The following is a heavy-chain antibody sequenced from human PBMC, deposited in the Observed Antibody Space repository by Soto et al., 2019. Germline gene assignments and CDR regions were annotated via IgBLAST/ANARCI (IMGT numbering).Heavy chain of an antibody. Sequence: GGALRLSCAASEFTFSNYAMSWVRQAPGKGLEWVSSISDNGGTTYYADSVKGRFTISRDNSKNTLYLQMNSLRAEDTAVYYCAKDPQHLIVYFDYSGQGTQVTVSS. CDR3: AKDPQHLIVYFDY. CDR1: EFTFSNYA. D-gene: IGHD6-13*01. V-gene: IGHV3-23*01. CDR2: ISDNGGTT. J-gene: IGHJ4*02.